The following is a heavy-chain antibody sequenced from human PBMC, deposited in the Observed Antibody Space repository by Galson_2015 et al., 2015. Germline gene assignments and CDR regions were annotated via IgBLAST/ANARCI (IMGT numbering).Heavy chain of an antibody. D-gene: IGHD3-10*01. CDR1: GFTFSSYA. CDR2: ISYDGSNK. CDR3: ARDDRVRGVNFVDY. J-gene: IGHJ4*02. V-gene: IGHV3-30-3*01. Sequence: SLRLSCAASGFTFSSYAMHWVRQAPGKGLEGVAVISYDGSNKYYADSVKGRFTISRDNSKNTLYLQMNSLRAEDTAVYYCARDDRVRGVNFVDYWGQGTLVTVSS.